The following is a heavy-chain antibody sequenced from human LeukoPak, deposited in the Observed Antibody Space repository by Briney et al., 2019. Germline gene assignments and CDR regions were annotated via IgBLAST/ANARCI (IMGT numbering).Heavy chain of an antibody. J-gene: IGHJ4*02. Sequence: GGSLRLSCAASGFTFNSYAMSWVRQAPGKGLEWVSGFSANGAKTYYADSVKGRFTISRDNSKNTQSLQMNSLRAEDTALYYCAKGWSVTMVMAAPGDWGQGALVTVSS. CDR1: GFTFNSYA. D-gene: IGHD3-10*01. CDR3: AKGWSVTMVMAAPGD. V-gene: IGHV3-23*01. CDR2: FSANGAKT.